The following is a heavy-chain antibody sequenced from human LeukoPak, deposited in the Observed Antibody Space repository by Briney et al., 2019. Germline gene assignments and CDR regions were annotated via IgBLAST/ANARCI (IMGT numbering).Heavy chain of an antibody. J-gene: IGHJ5*02. CDR3: ARGVGVTMVRGVIMLYWFDP. Sequence: SETLSLTCAVYGGSFSGYYWSWIRQPPGKGLEWIGEINHSGSTNYNPSLKSRVTISVDTSKNQFSLKLSSVTAADTAVYYCARGVGVTMVRGVIMLYWFDPWGQGTLVTVSS. V-gene: IGHV4-34*01. CDR2: INHSGST. CDR1: GGSFSGYY. D-gene: IGHD3-10*01.